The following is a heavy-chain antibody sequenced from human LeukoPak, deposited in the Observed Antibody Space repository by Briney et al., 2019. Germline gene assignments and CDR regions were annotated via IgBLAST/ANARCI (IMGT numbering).Heavy chain of an antibody. CDR2: INNNGAGT. Sequence: GGSLRLSCAASGFTFNTYATSWVRQAPGKGLEWVSGINNNGAGTYYADSVKGRFTMSRDNSKNTLYLQMSSLRAEDTAVYYCAKGYDGNSADPCYWGQGTLVTVSS. J-gene: IGHJ4*02. CDR3: AKGYDGNSADPCY. D-gene: IGHD4-23*01. V-gene: IGHV3-23*01. CDR1: GFTFNTYA.